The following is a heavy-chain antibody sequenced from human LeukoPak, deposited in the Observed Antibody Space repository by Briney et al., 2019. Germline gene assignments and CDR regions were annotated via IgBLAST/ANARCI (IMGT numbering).Heavy chain of an antibody. D-gene: IGHD3-22*01. CDR3: ARRGYPLYYYYGMDV. V-gene: IGHV3-30*02. Sequence: PGGSLRLSCAASGFTFSSYGMHWVRQAPGKGLEWVAFIRYDGSNKYYADSVKGRFTISRDNSKNTLYLQVNSLRAEDTAVYYCARRGYPLYYYYGMDVWAKGPRSPSP. CDR2: IRYDGSNK. J-gene: IGHJ6*02. CDR1: GFTFSSYG.